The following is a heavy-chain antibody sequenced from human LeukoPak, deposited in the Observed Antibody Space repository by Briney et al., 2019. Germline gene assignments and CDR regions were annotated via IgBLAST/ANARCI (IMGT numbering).Heavy chain of an antibody. J-gene: IGHJ4*02. V-gene: IGHV1-18*01. Sequence: ASVKVSCKASGYTFTSYGISWVRQAPGQGLEWMGWISAYNGNTNYAQKLQGRVTMNTDTSTSTAYMELRSLRSDDTAVYYCARDDYDYVWGSYRYTPPFDYWGQGTLVTVSS. D-gene: IGHD3-16*02. CDR1: GYTFTSYG. CDR3: ARDDYDYVWGSYRYTPPFDY. CDR2: ISAYNGNT.